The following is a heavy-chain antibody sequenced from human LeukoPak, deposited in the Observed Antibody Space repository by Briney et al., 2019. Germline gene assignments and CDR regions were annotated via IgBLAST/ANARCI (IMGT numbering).Heavy chain of an antibody. Sequence: GGSLRLSCAVSGFTFNTYRMSWVRQAPGKGLEWVANIKEDGSEKHYGDSVRGRFTISRDNAKNSLYLRMNSLRAEDTALYFCARDTYDSSGYHFYYMDVWGKGTTVTVSS. D-gene: IGHD3-22*01. J-gene: IGHJ6*03. V-gene: IGHV3-7*01. CDR3: ARDTYDSSGYHFYYMDV. CDR1: GFTFNTYR. CDR2: IKEDGSEK.